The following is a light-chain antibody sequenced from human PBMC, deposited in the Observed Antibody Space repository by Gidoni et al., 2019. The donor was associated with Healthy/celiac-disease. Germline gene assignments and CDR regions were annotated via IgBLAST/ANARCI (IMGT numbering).Light chain of an antibody. CDR1: QSVSSY. V-gene: IGKV3-11*01. CDR2: DAS. J-gene: IGKJ5*01. CDR3: QQRSNWPPIP. Sequence: EIVFTQSPATLSLSPGERATLSCRASQSVSSYLAWSQQKPGQAPRLLIYDASNRATGIPARFSVSGSGTDFTLTISSLEPEDFAVYYCQQRSNWPPIPFGQGTRLEIK.